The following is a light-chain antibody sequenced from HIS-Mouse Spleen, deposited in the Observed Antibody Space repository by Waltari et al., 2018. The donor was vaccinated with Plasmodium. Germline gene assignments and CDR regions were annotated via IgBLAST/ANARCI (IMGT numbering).Light chain of an antibody. CDR1: VLAKKY. J-gene: IGLJ3*02. Sequence: SYELTQPSSVSVSPGQTARITCSGDVLAKKYARGFQQKPGQAPVLVIYKDSERPSGIPGRFSGSSSGTTVTLTISGAQVEDEADYYCYSAADNNRVFGGGTKLTVL. CDR3: YSAADNNRV. CDR2: KDS. V-gene: IGLV3-27*01.